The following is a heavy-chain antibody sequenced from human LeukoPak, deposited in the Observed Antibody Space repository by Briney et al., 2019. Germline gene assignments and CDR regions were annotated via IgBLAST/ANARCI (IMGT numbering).Heavy chain of an antibody. J-gene: IGHJ4*02. CDR2: IYYSGRT. V-gene: IGHV4-59*08. Sequence: SETLSLTCSVSGGSISSYYWSWIRQPPGRGLEWIGYIYYSGRTSYNPSLKSRVTMSVDTSKNQFSLKLSSVTAADTAVYYCASWFYYGSGIDYWGQGTLVTVSS. CDR1: GGSISSYY. D-gene: IGHD3-10*01. CDR3: ASWFYYGSGIDY.